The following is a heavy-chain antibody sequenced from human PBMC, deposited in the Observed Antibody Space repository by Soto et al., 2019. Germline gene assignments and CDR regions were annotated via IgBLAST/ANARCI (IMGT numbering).Heavy chain of an antibody. J-gene: IGHJ6*02. CDR1: GFTFSSYA. CDR3: AKGLGQAADFGLDV. Sequence: GGSLRLSCAASGFTFSSYAITWVRQAPGKGLEWVSAISGSADSTYYADSVKGRFTISRDNSKNTVYLQMNSLRAEDTALYYCAKGLGQAADFGLDVWGQGTAVTVSS. V-gene: IGHV3-23*01. CDR2: ISGSADST. D-gene: IGHD2-15*01.